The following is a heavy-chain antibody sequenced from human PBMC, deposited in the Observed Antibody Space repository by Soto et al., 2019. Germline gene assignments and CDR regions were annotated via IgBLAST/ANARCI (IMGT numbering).Heavy chain of an antibody. V-gene: IGHV4-59*08. CDR3: ARHAPGGPFDS. CDR2: IFYSGNT. J-gene: IGHJ4*02. CDR1: GGSINSYY. Sequence: PSETLSLTCSVSGGSINSYYWSWIRQSPGKGLEWIGYIFYSGNTNYNPSLNSRVTLSVDTSRNQFSLKLTSVTAADTAVYYCARHAPGGPFDSWGQGTLFTVSS.